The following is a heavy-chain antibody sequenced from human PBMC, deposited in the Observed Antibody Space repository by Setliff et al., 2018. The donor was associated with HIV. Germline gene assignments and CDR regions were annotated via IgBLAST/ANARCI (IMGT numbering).Heavy chain of an antibody. V-gene: IGHV4-59*01. Sequence: SETLSLTCAVYGGSFSGCYWTWIRQPPGKGLEWIGYIYYSGSTNYNPSLKSRVTISVDTSKNQFSLKLSSVTAADTAVYYCARGIAAAGVFDYWGQGTLVTVSS. D-gene: IGHD6-13*01. CDR2: IYYSGST. CDR1: GGSFSGCY. J-gene: IGHJ4*02. CDR3: ARGIAAAGVFDY.